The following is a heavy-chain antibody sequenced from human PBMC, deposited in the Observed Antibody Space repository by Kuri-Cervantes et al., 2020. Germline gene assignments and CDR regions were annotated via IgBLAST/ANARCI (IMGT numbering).Heavy chain of an antibody. CDR2: ISAYNGDT. V-gene: IGHV1-18*01. J-gene: IGHJ4*02. D-gene: IGHD3-10*01. CDR3: AREPTPYYFGSVPTYFDY. CDR1: GYTFTSYG. Sequence: ASVKVSCKASGYTFTSYGVSWVRQAPGQGLEWMGWISAYNGDTNYAQKLQGRVTMTRDTSISTAYMELSRLRSDDTAVYYCAREPTPYYFGSVPTYFDYWGQGTLVTVSS.